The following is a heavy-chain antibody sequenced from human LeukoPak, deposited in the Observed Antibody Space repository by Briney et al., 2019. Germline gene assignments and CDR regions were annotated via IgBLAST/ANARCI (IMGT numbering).Heavy chain of an antibody. D-gene: IGHD1-14*01. CDR3: TTCLLAYSFDY. CDR1: GFTFSSYG. Sequence: GGSLRLSCAASGFTFSSYGMHWVRQAPGKGLEWVAVISYDGSNKYYADSVKGRFTISRDNSKNTLYLQMNSLRAEDTAVYYCTTCLLAYSFDYWGQGTLVTVSS. V-gene: IGHV3-30*03. CDR2: ISYDGSNK. J-gene: IGHJ4*02.